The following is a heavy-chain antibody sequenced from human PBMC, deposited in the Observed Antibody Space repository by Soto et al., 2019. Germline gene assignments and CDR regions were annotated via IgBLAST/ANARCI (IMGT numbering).Heavy chain of an antibody. Sequence: QVKLVQSGAEVKKPGASVKVSCKASGYTFTSYDINWVRQATGQGLEWMGWMNPNSGNTGYAQKFQGRVTMTTNTSESTAYMERSSLRSEDTAVYYCARERSAAGTGWFDPWGQGTLVTVSS. CDR3: ARERSAAGTGWFDP. CDR2: MNPNSGNT. D-gene: IGHD6-13*01. V-gene: IGHV1-8*01. CDR1: GYTFTSYD. J-gene: IGHJ5*02.